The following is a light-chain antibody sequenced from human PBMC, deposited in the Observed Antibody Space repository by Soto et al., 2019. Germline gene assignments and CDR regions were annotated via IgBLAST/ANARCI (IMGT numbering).Light chain of an antibody. V-gene: IGKV3-15*01. CDR3: QQRSNWPPIT. CDR2: GAS. Sequence: EIVMTQSPATLSVSPGERATLSCRASQSVSSNLAWYQQKPGLAPRLLIYGASTRATGIPARFSGSGSGTELTLTISSLEPEDFAVYYCQQRSNWPPITFGQGTRLEIK. CDR1: QSVSSN. J-gene: IGKJ5*01.